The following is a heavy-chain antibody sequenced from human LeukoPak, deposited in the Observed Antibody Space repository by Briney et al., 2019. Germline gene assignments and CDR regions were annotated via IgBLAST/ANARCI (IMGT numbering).Heavy chain of an antibody. CDR3: ARDGGVGATTFDY. D-gene: IGHD1-26*01. CDR1: GGSISSYY. Sequence: SETLSLTCTVSGGSISSYYWSWIRQPPGKGLEWIGSIYHSGSTYYNPSLKSRVTISVDTSKNQFSLKLSSVTAADTAVYYCARDGGVGATTFDYWGQGTLVTVSS. J-gene: IGHJ4*02. CDR2: IYHSGST. V-gene: IGHV4-38-2*02.